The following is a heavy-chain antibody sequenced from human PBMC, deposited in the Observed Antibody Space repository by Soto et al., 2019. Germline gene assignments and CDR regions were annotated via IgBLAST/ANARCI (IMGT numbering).Heavy chain of an antibody. V-gene: IGHV3-48*01. D-gene: IGHD2-15*01. J-gene: IGHJ6*02. CDR3: ARYCSGGTCYTPWGMDV. CDR2: ISSSSSNK. CDR1: GFTFSSYN. Sequence: GGSLRLSCAASGFTFSSYNMIWVRQAPGEGLEWVSYISSSSSNKYYADSVKGRFTISRDNAKNSLYLQMGSLRGEDTAVYYCARYCSGGTCYTPWGMDVWGQGTTVTVSS.